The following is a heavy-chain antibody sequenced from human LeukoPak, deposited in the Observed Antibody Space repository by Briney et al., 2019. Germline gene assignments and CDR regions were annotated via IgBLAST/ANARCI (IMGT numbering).Heavy chain of an antibody. D-gene: IGHD6-19*01. V-gene: IGHV4-4*07. CDR3: ARDRIAVADLYYYYYMDV. CDR2: IYTSGST. J-gene: IGHJ6*03. CDR1: GGSISSYY. Sequence: SETPSLTCTVSGGSISSYYWSWIRQPAGKGLEWIGRIYTSGSTNYNPSLKSRVTMSVDTSKNQFSLKLSSVTAADTAVYYCARDRIAVADLYYYYYMDVWAKGPRSPSP.